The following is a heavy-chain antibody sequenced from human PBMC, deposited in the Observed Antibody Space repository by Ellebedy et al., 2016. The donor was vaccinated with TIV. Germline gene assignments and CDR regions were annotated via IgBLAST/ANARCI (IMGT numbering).Heavy chain of an antibody. CDR1: GFIFSNHW. J-gene: IGHJ4*02. CDR2: IKPDGSEH. CDR3: VGPHWLVYS. D-gene: IGHD6-19*01. Sequence: GESLKISCAASGFIFSNHWLSWVRQAPGKGPEWVANIKPDGSEHYYVDSVRGRFTISRDNARNSLFLQMDSLTVDDTAVYYGVGPHWLVYSWGQGTLVTVSS. V-gene: IGHV3-7*03.